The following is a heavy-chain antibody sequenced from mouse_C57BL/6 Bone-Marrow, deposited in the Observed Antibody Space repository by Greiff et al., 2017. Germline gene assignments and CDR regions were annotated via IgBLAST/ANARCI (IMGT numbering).Heavy chain of an antibody. V-gene: IGHV1-55*01. Sequence: QVQLQQPGAELVKPGASVKTSCKASGYTFTSYWITWVKQRPGQGLEWIGDIYPGSGSTNYNEKFKSKATLTVDTSSSTAYMQLSSLTSEDSAVYYCARSIYYGSSFDYWGQGTTLTVSS. J-gene: IGHJ2*01. CDR1: GYTFTSYW. D-gene: IGHD1-1*01. CDR3: ARSIYYGSSFDY. CDR2: IYPGSGST.